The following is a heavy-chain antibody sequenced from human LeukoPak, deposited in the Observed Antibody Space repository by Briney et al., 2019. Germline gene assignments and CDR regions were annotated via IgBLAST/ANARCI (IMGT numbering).Heavy chain of an antibody. Sequence: PGGSLRLSCSASGFTFSAYPMHWVRQAPGQGLEYVSAITVNGAGTYYADSVKGRFTISRDNSKSALYLQMSSLRAEDTAVYYCVKRSGGSTYYYDYWGQGTLVTVSS. J-gene: IGHJ4*02. CDR2: ITVNGAGT. V-gene: IGHV3-64D*09. CDR1: GFTFSAYP. CDR3: VKRSGGSTYYYDY. D-gene: IGHD6-13*01.